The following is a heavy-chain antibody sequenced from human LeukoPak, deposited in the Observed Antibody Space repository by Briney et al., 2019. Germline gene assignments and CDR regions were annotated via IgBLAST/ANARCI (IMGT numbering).Heavy chain of an antibody. CDR1: GGSISSSSYY. J-gene: IGHJ4*02. V-gene: IGHV4-39*01. Sequence: PSETLSLTCTVSGGSISSSSYYWGWIRQPPGKGLEWIGSIYYSGSTYYNPSLKSRVTISVDTSKSQFSLKLSSVTAADTAVYYCRIVVVPAAGFFDYWGQGTLVTVSS. CDR3: RIVVVPAAGFFDY. D-gene: IGHD2-2*01. CDR2: IYYSGST.